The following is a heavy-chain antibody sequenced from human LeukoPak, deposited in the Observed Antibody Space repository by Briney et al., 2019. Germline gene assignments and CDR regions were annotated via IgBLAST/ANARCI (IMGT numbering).Heavy chain of an antibody. J-gene: IGHJ4*02. CDR1: GGTFSSYA. CDR3: ARGSPHYDILTGYYFGY. CDR2: IIPIFGTA. V-gene: IGHV1-69*06. Sequence: GASVKVSCKASGGTFSSYATSWVRQAPGQGLEWMGGIIPIFGTANYAQKFQGRVTITADKSTSTAYMELSSLRSEDTAVYYCARGSPHYDILTGYYFGYWGQGTLVTVSS. D-gene: IGHD3-9*01.